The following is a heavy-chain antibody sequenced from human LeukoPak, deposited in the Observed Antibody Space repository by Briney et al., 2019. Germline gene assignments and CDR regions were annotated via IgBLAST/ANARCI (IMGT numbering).Heavy chain of an antibody. V-gene: IGHV4-59*08. Sequence: SETLSLTCTVSGGSISSYYWSWIRQPPGKGLECIGYIYYTGSTNYNPALKSRVTISVVTSKNQFSLKLPSVTAADTAVYYCASRSKAVAGLAFDIWGQGTMVTVSS. J-gene: IGHJ3*02. D-gene: IGHD6-19*01. CDR3: ASRSKAVAGLAFDI. CDR1: GGSISSYY. CDR2: IYYTGST.